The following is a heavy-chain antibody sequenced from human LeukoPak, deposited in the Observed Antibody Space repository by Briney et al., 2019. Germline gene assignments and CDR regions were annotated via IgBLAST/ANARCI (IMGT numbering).Heavy chain of an antibody. V-gene: IGHV3-23*01. CDR2: ISGSGDSA. CDR3: AKDRKVVPAAIRLNWFDP. D-gene: IGHD2-2*02. J-gene: IGHJ5*02. CDR1: GFTFNSYA. Sequence: GGSLRLSCAASGFTFNSYAMSWVRQAPGKGLEWVSAISGSGDSAYYADSVKGRFTISRDNSKNTLYLQMNSLRAEDTAVYYCAKDRKVVPAAIRLNWFDPWGQGTLVTVSS.